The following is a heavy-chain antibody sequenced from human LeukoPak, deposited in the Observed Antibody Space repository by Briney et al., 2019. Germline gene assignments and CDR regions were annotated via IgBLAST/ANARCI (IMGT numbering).Heavy chain of an antibody. CDR1: GGSISSSSYY. J-gene: IGHJ4*02. V-gene: IGHV4-39*07. CDR3: ARLGVGAMYYFDY. CDR2: IYYSGST. Sequence: SETLSLTCTVSGGSISSSSYYWGWIRQPPGKGLECIGSIYYSGSTYYNPSLKSRVTMSVDTSKNQFSLKLSSVTAADTAVYYCARLGVGAMYYFDYWGQGTLVTVSS. D-gene: IGHD1-26*01.